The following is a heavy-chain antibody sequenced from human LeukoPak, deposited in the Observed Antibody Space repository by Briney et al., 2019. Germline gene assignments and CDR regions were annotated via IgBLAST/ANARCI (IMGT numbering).Heavy chain of an antibody. CDR3: ARVAYGTREFDY. CDR2: IYYSGGT. Sequence: SETLSLTCTVSGGSISSGDYYWSWIRQPPGKGLEWIGFIYYSGGTYYNPSLKSRVTISVDTSKNQFSLELNSVTAADTAVYYCARVAYGTREFDYWGQGTLVTVSS. CDR1: GGSISSGDYY. J-gene: IGHJ4*02. D-gene: IGHD3-10*01. V-gene: IGHV4-30-4*01.